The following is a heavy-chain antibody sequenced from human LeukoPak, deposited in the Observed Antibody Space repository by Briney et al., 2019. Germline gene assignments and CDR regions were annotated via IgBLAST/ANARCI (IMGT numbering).Heavy chain of an antibody. CDR1: GFTFSSYA. Sequence: PGGSLRLSCAASGFTFSSYAMSWVRQAPGKGLEWVSAISGSGGSTYYADSVKGRFTISRDNSKNTLYLQMNSLRAEDTAVYYCAKDRNPQLVPYYFDYWGQGTLVTVSS. J-gene: IGHJ4*02. V-gene: IGHV3-23*01. D-gene: IGHD6-13*01. CDR2: ISGSGGST. CDR3: AKDRNPQLVPYYFDY.